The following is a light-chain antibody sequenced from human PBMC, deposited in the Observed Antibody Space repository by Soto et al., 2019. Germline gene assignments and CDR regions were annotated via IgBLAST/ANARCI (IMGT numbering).Light chain of an antibody. J-gene: IGLJ1*01. V-gene: IGLV2-14*01. Sequence: QSALTQPASVSGSPGQSITISCTGTSSDVGGYNYVSWYQQHPGKAPKLIIYDVSNRPSGVSNRFSGSKSGNTASLTISGLQAEDEADFYCSSYTTTSTLGSVFGTETKLTVL. CDR3: SSYTTTSTLGSV. CDR1: SSDVGGYNY. CDR2: DVS.